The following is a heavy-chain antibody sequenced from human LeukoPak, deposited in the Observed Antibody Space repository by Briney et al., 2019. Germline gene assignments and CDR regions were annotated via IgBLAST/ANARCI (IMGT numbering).Heavy chain of an antibody. CDR3: ARVGEGQSVYSSGWIPYYYYYGMDV. Sequence: GGSLRLSCAASGFTFSSYAMHWVRQAPGKGLEWVAVISYDGSNKYYADSVKGRFTISRDNSKNTLYLQMNSLRAEDTAVYYCARVGEGQSVYSSGWIPYYYYYGMDVWGQGTTVTVSS. J-gene: IGHJ6*02. V-gene: IGHV3-30-3*01. CDR1: GFTFSSYA. CDR2: ISYDGSNK. D-gene: IGHD6-19*01.